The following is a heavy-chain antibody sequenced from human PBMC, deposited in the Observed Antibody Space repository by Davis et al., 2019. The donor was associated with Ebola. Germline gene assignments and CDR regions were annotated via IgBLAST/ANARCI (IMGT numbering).Heavy chain of an antibody. CDR1: GYTLTVFS. Sequence: AASVKVSCKVSGYTLTVFSIHWVRQAPGKGPEWLGGFDPEEGEAVSAQNFQDRVTVTEDTSTDTAYMALSSLRSDDSAVYYCAILSFGGKGGAFEVWGQGTMVTVSS. V-gene: IGHV1-24*01. J-gene: IGHJ3*01. CDR2: FDPEEGEA. CDR3: AILSFGGKGGAFEV. D-gene: IGHD2-15*01.